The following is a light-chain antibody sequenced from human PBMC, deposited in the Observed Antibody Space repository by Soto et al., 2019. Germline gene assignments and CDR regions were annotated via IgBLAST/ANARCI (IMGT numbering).Light chain of an antibody. J-gene: IGLJ2*01. CDR2: GSI. V-gene: IGLV1-40*01. CDR1: SSNIGAGYD. CDR3: LTYDSLSAHVI. Sequence: QSVLTQPPSVSGAPGQRVTISCTGSSSNIGAGYDVHWYQQVPGTAPKLLMFGSINRPSGVPDRFSGSKSGTTASLAITGLQTVDEADYYCLTYDSLSAHVIFGGGTKLTVL.